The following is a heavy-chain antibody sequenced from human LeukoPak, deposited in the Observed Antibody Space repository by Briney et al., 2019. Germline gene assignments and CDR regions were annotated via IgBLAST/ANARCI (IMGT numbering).Heavy chain of an antibody. J-gene: IGHJ5*02. Sequence: GGSLRLSCAASGFTFSSYAMSWVRQAPGKGLEWVSAISGSGGSTYYADSVKGRFTISRDNPKNTLYLQMNSLRAEDTAVYYCAKPYMVRGVIQRFDPWGQGTLVTVSS. CDR2: ISGSGGST. CDR3: AKPYMVRGVIQRFDP. CDR1: GFTFSSYA. V-gene: IGHV3-23*01. D-gene: IGHD3-10*01.